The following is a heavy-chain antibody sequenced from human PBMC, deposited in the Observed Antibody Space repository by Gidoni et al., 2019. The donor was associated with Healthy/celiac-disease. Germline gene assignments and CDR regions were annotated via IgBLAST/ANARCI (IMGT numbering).Heavy chain of an antibody. J-gene: IGHJ6*02. CDR3: AREARSGTGYYYYYGMDV. D-gene: IGHD1-1*01. V-gene: IGHV3-33*01. CDR2: IWYDGSNK. CDR1: GFTFSSYG. Sequence: QVQLVESGGGVVQPGRSLRLSCAASGFTFSSYGMHWVRQAPGKGLEWVAVIWYDGSNKYYADSVKGRFTISRDNSKNTLYLQMNSLRAEDTAVYYCAREARSGTGYYYYYGMDVWGQGTTVTVSS.